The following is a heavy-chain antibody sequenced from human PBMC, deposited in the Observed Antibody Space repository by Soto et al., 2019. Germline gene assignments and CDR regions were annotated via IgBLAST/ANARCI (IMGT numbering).Heavy chain of an antibody. D-gene: IGHD2-15*01. V-gene: IGHV3-33*01. Sequence: QVQLVESGGGVVQPGTSLRLSCVASRFTFSDYAMHWVRQAPGKGLEWVAVIWYDGSNKNYVDSVKGRFTISRDNSKKMLYEQMKSLGEEDTARYSCARGAMCNGGSGPFDYWGQGTLVTVSS. J-gene: IGHJ4*02. CDR2: IWYDGSNK. CDR1: RFTFSDYA. CDR3: ARGAMCNGGSGPFDY.